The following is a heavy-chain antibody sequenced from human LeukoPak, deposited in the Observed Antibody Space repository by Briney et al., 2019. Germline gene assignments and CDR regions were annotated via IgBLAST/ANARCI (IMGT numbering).Heavy chain of an antibody. CDR2: INPNSGGT. D-gene: IGHD4-17*01. V-gene: IGHV1-2*02. CDR1: GYTFTGYY. Sequence: ASVKVSCKASGYTFTGYYVHWVRQAPGQGLEWMGWINPNSGGTNYAQKFQGRVTMTRDTSISTAYMELSRLRSDDTAVYYCARDPRDDYGDYDGFDPWGQGTLVTVSS. CDR3: ARDPRDDYGDYDGFDP. J-gene: IGHJ5*02.